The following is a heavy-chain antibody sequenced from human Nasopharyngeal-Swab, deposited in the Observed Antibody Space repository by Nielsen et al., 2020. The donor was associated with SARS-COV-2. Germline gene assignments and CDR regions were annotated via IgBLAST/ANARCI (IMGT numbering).Heavy chain of an antibody. V-gene: IGHV3-23*01. CDR3: AKDIYSFGPYFDY. CDR1: GFVFSKYA. Sequence: GGSLRLSCAAPGFVFSKYAMSWVRQAPGKGLEWVSAISANGDITNYADSVKGRFIISRDNSKNSLYLQLNSLRAENTAVYYCAKDIYSFGPYFDYWGQGTVVTVSS. D-gene: IGHD5-18*01. J-gene: IGHJ4*02. CDR2: ISANGDIT.